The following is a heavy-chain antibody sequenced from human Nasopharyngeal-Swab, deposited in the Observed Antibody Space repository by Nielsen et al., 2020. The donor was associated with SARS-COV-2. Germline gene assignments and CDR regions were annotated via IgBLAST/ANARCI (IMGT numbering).Heavy chain of an antibody. J-gene: IGHJ4*02. CDR1: GFTVSSNY. Sequence: GALRLSCAASGFTVSSNYMSWVRQAPGKGLEWVSVIYSGGSTYYADSVKGRFTISRDNSKNTLYLQMNSLRAEDTAVYYCARAGDSSGWFPPYYFDYWGQGTLVTVSS. D-gene: IGHD6-19*01. V-gene: IGHV3-53*01. CDR2: IYSGGST. CDR3: ARAGDSSGWFPPYYFDY.